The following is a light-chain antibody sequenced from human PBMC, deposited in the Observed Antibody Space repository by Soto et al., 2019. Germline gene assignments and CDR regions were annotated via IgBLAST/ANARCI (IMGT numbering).Light chain of an antibody. CDR2: DVS. J-gene: IGLJ2*01. CDR1: SSDVGTYNY. V-gene: IGLV2-14*01. Sequence: QSALTQPASVSGSPGQSITISCTGTSSDVGTYNYVSWYQQHPGKAPKLMIYDVSSRPSGVSNRFSGSKSGNTVSLTISGLQAEDDADYYCSSYTSSSTVVFGGGTKLTVL. CDR3: SSYTSSSTVV.